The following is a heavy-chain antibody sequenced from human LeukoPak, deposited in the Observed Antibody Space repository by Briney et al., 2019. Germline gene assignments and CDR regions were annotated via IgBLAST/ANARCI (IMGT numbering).Heavy chain of an antibody. D-gene: IGHD2-2*01. J-gene: IGHJ3*02. Sequence: PSETLSLTCTVSGHSISNGYYWGWIRQPPGKGLEWIGSIYLSGSTYYNPSLKSRVTISVDTSKNQFSLRLSSVTAADAAVYYCARHKSPHTIYCSSTSCFPGAFDIWGQGTMVTVSS. CDR3: ARHKSPHTIYCSSTSCFPGAFDI. CDR1: GHSISNGYY. CDR2: IYLSGST. V-gene: IGHV4-38-2*02.